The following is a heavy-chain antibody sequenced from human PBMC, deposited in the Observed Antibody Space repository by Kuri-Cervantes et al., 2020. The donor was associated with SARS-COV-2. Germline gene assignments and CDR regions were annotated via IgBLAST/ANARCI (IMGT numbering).Heavy chain of an antibody. CDR3: ARDSAVGAAPDVFDY. Sequence: SETLSLTCTVSGGSISSSSYYWGWIRQPPGKGLEWIGSIYYSGSTYYNPSLKSRVTISVDTSKNQFSLKLSSVTAADTAVYYCARDSAVGAAPDVFDYWGQGTLVTVSS. CDR1: GGSISSSSYY. V-gene: IGHV4-39*07. CDR2: IYYSGST. D-gene: IGHD1-26*01. J-gene: IGHJ4*02.